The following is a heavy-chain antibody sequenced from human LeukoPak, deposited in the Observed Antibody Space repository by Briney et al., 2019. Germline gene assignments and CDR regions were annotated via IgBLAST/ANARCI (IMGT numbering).Heavy chain of an antibody. CDR1: GGSISSHY. D-gene: IGHD3-10*01. V-gene: IGHV4-30-4*01. CDR3: ARDGSWFGELFGNWFDP. J-gene: IGHJ5*02. CDR2: IYYSGST. Sequence: SETLSLTCTVSGGSISSHYWSWIRQPPGKGLEWIGYIYYSGSTYYNPSLKSRVTISVDTSKNQFSLKLSSVTAADTAVYYCARDGSWFGELFGNWFDPWGQGTLVTVSS.